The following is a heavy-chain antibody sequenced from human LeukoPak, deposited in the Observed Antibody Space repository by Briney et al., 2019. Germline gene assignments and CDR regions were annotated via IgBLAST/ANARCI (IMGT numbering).Heavy chain of an antibody. D-gene: IGHD3-3*01. J-gene: IGHJ4*02. V-gene: IGHV4-4*02. CDR3: AREGGFYRPLDY. CDR2: VHLDGST. Sequence: SETLSLTCDVSRGSVTSTNWWTWAGQPPGKGLEWIGEVHLDGSTNYNPSLKSRLIMSVDLPENHISLKLPSVTAADTAVYYCAREGGFYRPLDYSGQGTLVTVSS. CDR1: RGSVTSTNW.